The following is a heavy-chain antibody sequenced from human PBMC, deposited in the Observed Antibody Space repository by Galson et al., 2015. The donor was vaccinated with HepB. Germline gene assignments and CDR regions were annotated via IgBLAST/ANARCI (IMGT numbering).Heavy chain of an antibody. D-gene: IGHD5-18*01. CDR3: ARGGYSYGTIYYYYYYMDV. CDR1: GFTFSDYY. J-gene: IGHJ6*03. V-gene: IGHV3-11*01. CDR2: ISSSGSTI. Sequence: SLRLSCAASGFTFSDYYMSWIRQAPGKGLEWVSYISSSGSTIYYADSVKGRFTISRDNAKNSLYLQMNSLRAEDTAVYCCARGGYSYGTIYYYYYYMDVWGKGTTVTVSS.